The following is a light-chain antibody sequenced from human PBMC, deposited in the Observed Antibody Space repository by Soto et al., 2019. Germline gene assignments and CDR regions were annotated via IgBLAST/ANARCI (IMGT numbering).Light chain of an antibody. Sequence: DIXXXXSPSSLSASVGDSVTITCRASQDINNFLAWFQQKPGKAPKSLIFAASSLHSGVPSRFSGSGSGTDFTLTISSLQAEDFGTYYCQHYDGYPQTFGQGTRLEI. V-gene: IGKV1-16*01. CDR1: QDINNF. CDR3: QHYDGYPQT. J-gene: IGKJ5*01. CDR2: AAS.